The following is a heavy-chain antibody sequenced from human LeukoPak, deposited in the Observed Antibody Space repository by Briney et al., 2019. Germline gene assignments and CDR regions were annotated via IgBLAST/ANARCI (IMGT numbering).Heavy chain of an antibody. CDR2: IYTSGST. D-gene: IGHD3-22*01. Sequence: SETLSLTCTVSGGSISSYYWSWIRQPAGKGLEWIGRIYTSGSTNYNPSLKSRVTMSVDTSKNQFSLKLSSVTAADTAVYYCARSGYYDSSGYSDYWGQGTLVTVSS. CDR1: GGSISSYY. J-gene: IGHJ4*02. CDR3: ARSGYYDSSGYSDY. V-gene: IGHV4-4*07.